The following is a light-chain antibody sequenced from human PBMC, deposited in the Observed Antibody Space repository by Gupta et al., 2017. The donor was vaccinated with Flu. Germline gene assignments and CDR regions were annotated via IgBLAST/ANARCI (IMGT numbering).Light chain of an antibody. CDR3: QQENSSSGT. CDR1: QNIDCC. J-gene: IGKJ1*01. V-gene: IGKV1-5*03. CDR2: RTS. Sequence: DIHMTQSPSTLSASVGDRVTIPCRASQNIDCCLAWYQQKPGRAPNLLVSRTSRVESGVPSRFSDSGAGTEFTLTISSRQPDDFATYYCQQENSSSGTFGQGTKVDIK.